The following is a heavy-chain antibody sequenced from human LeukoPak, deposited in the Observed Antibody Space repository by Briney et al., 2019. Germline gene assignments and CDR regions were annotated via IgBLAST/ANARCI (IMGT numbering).Heavy chain of an antibody. CDR3: ARYSGSYSGFDY. Sequence: SETLSLTCTVSGGSIRSYYWSWIRQPPGKGVEWTGYLYYSGSINYNPSLKSRVTISVDTSKNPCSLKLRSVTAADTAVYYCARYSGSYSGFDYWGQGTLVTVSS. CDR2: LYYSGSI. D-gene: IGHD1-26*01. V-gene: IGHV4-59*08. J-gene: IGHJ4*02. CDR1: GGSIRSYY.